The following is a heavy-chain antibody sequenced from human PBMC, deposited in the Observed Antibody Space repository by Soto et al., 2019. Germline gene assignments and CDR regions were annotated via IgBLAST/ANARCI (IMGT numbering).Heavy chain of an antibody. CDR2: IKSKTDGGTT. CDR1: GFTFSNAW. V-gene: IGHV3-15*07. CDR3: TTPYGYSSGWQSKNHGVPEQTMGVGSPVY. D-gene: IGHD6-19*01. Sequence: GGSLRLSCAASGFTFSNAWMNWVRQAPGKGLEWVGRIKSKTDGGTTDYAAPVKGRFTISRDDSKNTLYLQMNSLKTEDTAVYYCTTPYGYSSGWQSKNHGVPEQTMGVGSPVYWGQGTLVTVSS. J-gene: IGHJ4*02.